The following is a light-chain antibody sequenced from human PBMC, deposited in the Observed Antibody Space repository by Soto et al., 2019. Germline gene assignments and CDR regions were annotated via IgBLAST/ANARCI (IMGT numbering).Light chain of an antibody. V-gene: IGLV1-44*01. CDR2: SNN. J-gene: IGLJ1*01. CDR3: AACDDDLNGSL. Sequence: QSVLTQPPSASGTPGQRVTISCSGGSSNIGSNTVSWYQQVPGTAPKLLIYSNNQRPSGVPDRFSGSKSGTSASLATSGLQGEDEADHYSAACDDDLNGSLLGNGIRVTV. CDR1: SSNIGSNT.